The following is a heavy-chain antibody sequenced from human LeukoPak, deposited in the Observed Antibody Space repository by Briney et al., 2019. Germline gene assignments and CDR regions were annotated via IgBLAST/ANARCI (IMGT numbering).Heavy chain of an antibody. CDR2: IYPSDSDT. J-gene: IGHJ4*02. CDR3: SRLEGNDFLDY. D-gene: IGHD1-1*01. Sequence: GESLKISCKGSGYTFTNYWIGWVRQMPGKGLEWMGMIYPSDSDTRYSPSFQGQVTISADKAISTAYLQWSSLKASHTAMYYCSRLEGNDFLDYWGQGTLVTVSS. CDR1: GYTFTNYW. V-gene: IGHV5-51*01.